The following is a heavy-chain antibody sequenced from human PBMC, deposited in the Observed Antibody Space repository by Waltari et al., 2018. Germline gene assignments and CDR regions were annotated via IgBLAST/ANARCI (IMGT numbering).Heavy chain of an antibody. CDR3: AREVTMVRGVVSGYYGMDV. CDR2: INPNSGGT. V-gene: IGHV1-2*04. J-gene: IGHJ6*02. CDR1: GYTFTGYY. Sequence: QVQLVQSGAEVKKPGASVKVSCKASGYTFTGYYMHWVRQAPGQGLEWMGWINPNSGGTNYAQKFQGWVTMTRDTSISTAYMELSRLRSDDTAVYYCAREVTMVRGVVSGYYGMDVWGQGTTVTVSS. D-gene: IGHD3-10*01.